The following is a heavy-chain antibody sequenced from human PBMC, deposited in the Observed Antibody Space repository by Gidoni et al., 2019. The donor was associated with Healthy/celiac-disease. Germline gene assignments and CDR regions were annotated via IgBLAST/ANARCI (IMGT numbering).Heavy chain of an antibody. CDR2: IRSKAYGGTT. CDR1: GFPFGDYA. Sequence: EVQLVESGGVFVPPGRSLRLSCTASGFPFGDYALRWFRQAPGKGLEWVGFIRSKAYGGTTEYAASVKGRFTISREDSKSIAYLQMNSLKTEDTAVYYCTRARIVVVVAADAFDIWGQGTMVTVSS. V-gene: IGHV3-49*03. D-gene: IGHD2-15*01. J-gene: IGHJ3*02. CDR3: TRARIVVVVAADAFDI.